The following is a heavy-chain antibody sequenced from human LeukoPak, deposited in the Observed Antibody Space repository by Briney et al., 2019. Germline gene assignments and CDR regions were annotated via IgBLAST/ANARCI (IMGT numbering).Heavy chain of an antibody. Sequence: GSVTVSCKASGYTFTGYYMHSVRQAPGQGLEWMGWINTYSGDTNYAQKFQGRVTMTRDTSISTAYMELSSRTSDDTAVYYCARPVLRYFDWQYYFDYWGQGTLVTVSS. CDR3: ARPVLRYFDWQYYFDY. V-gene: IGHV1-2*02. CDR1: GYTFTGYY. J-gene: IGHJ4*02. D-gene: IGHD3-9*01. CDR2: INTYSGDT.